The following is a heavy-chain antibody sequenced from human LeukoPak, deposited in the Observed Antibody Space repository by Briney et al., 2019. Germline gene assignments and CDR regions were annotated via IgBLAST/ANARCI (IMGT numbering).Heavy chain of an antibody. Sequence: SETLSLTCTVSGGSLSSYYWSWIRQPPGKGLEWIGYIYYSGSTNYNPSLKSRVTISVDTSKNQFSLKLSSVTAADTAVYYCARYQNIGAFDIWGQGTMVTVSS. CDR2: IYYSGST. CDR1: GGSLSSYY. V-gene: IGHV4-59*01. D-gene: IGHD2-2*01. J-gene: IGHJ3*02. CDR3: ARYQNIGAFDI.